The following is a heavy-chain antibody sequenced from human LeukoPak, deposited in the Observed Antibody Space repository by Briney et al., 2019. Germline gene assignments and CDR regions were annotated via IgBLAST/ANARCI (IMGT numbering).Heavy chain of an antibody. CDR1: GFTFSSSA. V-gene: IGHV1-58*02. CDR3: ARALDYYDSSGYYPDLDY. Sequence: GASVKVSCKASGFTFSSSAMQWVRQARGQRLEWIGWIVVGSGDANYAQKFQERVTITRDMSTRTAYMELSNLRSEDTAVYYCARALDYYDSSGYYPDLDYWGQGTLVTVSS. J-gene: IGHJ4*02. D-gene: IGHD3-22*01. CDR2: IVVGSGDA.